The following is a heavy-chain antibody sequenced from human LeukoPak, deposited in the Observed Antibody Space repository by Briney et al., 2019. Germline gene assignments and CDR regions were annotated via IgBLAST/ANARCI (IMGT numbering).Heavy chain of an antibody. CDR3: ARAGGSWAPDY. Sequence: GASVKVSCKASGYTFTNNYLHWVRQAPGQGLEWMGMIYPRDGSTSYAQNLQGRVTMTTDTSTTTAYMELRSLTSDDTAVYYCARAGGSWAPDYWGQGTLVTVSS. CDR1: GYTFTNNY. V-gene: IGHV1-46*01. D-gene: IGHD6-13*01. J-gene: IGHJ4*02. CDR2: IYPRDGST.